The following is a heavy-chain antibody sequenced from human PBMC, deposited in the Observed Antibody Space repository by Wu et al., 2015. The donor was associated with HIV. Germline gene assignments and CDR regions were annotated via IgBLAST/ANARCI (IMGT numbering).Heavy chain of an antibody. CDR3: ARDLGDDFAVRGFYWYMDV. CDR2: INPNTDAT. V-gene: IGHV1-2*02. CDR1: GYRFTGYY. Sequence: QVHLVQSGAEVKKPGASVKVSCKASGYRFTGYYIHWVRQAPGQGLEWMGWINPNTDATDYAQNFQGRVTMTSDASVTTAYMQLYRLTSDDTAVYFCARDLGDDFAVRGFYWYMDVWGRGTAITVSS. D-gene: IGHD3/OR15-3a*01. J-gene: IGHJ6*03.